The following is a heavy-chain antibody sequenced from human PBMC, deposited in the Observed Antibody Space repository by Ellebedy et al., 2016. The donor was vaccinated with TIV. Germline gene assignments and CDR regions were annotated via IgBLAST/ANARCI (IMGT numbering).Heavy chain of an antibody. V-gene: IGHV4-30-4*01. D-gene: IGHD4-17*01. Sequence: SETLSLXXTVSGGSISSGDYCWSWIRQSPGKGLEWIGYMSYSGSTYYNPSLKSRVTISVDTSKNQFSLKLSSVTAADTAVYYCARGLTVRDIKDWYFDLWGRGTLVTVSS. CDR2: MSYSGST. J-gene: IGHJ2*01. CDR1: GGSISSGDYC. CDR3: ARGLTVRDIKDWYFDL.